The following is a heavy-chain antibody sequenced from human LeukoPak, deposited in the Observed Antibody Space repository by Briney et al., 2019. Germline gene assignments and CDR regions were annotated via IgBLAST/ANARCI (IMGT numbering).Heavy chain of an antibody. CDR1: GGSISSSSYY. Sequence: SETLSLTCTVSGGSISSSSYYWGWIRQPPGKGLEWIGSIYYSGSTYYNPSLKSRVTISVDTSKNQFSLKLSSVTAADTAVYYCARLDDHYYDSSGRPYFDYWGQGTLVTVSS. D-gene: IGHD3-22*01. CDR3: ARLDDHYYDSSGRPYFDY. J-gene: IGHJ4*02. CDR2: IYYSGST. V-gene: IGHV4-39*01.